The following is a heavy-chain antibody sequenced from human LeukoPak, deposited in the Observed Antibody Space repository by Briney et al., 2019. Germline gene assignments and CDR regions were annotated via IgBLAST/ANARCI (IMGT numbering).Heavy chain of an antibody. V-gene: IGHV4-59*01. D-gene: IGHD3-10*01. CDR1: GGSISTSY. Sequence: SETLSHTCNVSGGSISTSYWSWIRQPPGKGPEWIGYIYHSGSANYNPSLKSRVTMSIDTSKNQFSLRLSSVTAADTAVYYCARDVSGRNWFDPWGQGTLVTVSS. J-gene: IGHJ5*02. CDR3: ARDVSGRNWFDP. CDR2: IYHSGSA.